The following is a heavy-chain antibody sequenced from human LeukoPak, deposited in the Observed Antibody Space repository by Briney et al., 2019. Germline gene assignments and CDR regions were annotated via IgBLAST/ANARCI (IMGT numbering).Heavy chain of an antibody. V-gene: IGHV3-23*01. J-gene: IGHJ3*01. Sequence: GGSLRLSCAVSGFTFRNFAISWVRQAPGKGLEWVSSIGGGDTHYADSVKGRFTISRDNSKNTLYLQMNSLRAEDTAVYYCAKAYDSSGGGKVRDAFDVWGQGTMVTVSS. CDR2: IGGGDT. D-gene: IGHD3-22*01. CDR1: GFTFRNFA. CDR3: AKAYDSSGGGKVRDAFDV.